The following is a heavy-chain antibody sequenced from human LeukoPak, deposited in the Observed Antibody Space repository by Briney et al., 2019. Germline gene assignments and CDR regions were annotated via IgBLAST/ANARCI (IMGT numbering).Heavy chain of an antibody. CDR3: AKDTRPYCSSTSCYPY. V-gene: IGHV3-23*01. J-gene: IGHJ4*02. CDR2: ISGGPGTT. CDR1: GFTFSSYA. D-gene: IGHD2-2*01. Sequence: GGSLRLSCAASGFTFSSYAMAWVRQAPGKGLEWVSTISGGPGTTYYADSVKGRSTISRDNSKNTLYLQMNSLRAEDTAVYYCAKDTRPYCSSTSCYPYWGQGTLVTVSS.